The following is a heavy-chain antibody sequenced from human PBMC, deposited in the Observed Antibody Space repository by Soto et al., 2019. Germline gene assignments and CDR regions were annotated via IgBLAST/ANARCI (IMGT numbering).Heavy chain of an antibody. CDR1: GGSISTSSYY. V-gene: IGHV4-39*01. Sequence: QLQLQESGPGLVNPSETLSLTCTVSGGSISTSSYYWGWIRQPPGKGMEWTGSVYFSGSTYYNPSRKSRVRLSVDTSKNQFSLKLRSVTAADTAVYYCARHGHISGWLSWFDPVGQGTLVTVS. J-gene: IGHJ5*02. D-gene: IGHD6-19*01. CDR3: ARHGHISGWLSWFDP. CDR2: VYFSGST.